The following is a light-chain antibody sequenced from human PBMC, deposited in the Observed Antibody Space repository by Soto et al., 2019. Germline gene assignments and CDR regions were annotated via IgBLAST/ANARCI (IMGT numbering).Light chain of an antibody. CDR3: QQSYSTLFT. CDR2: AAS. V-gene: IGKV1-39*01. CDR1: QSIRSY. J-gene: IGKJ3*01. Sequence: DIQMTQSPSSLSASVGDRVTITCRASQSIRSYLNWYQQKPGKAPKLLIYAASSLQSGVPSRFSGRGSGTDFTLTISSLQPEDFATYYCQQSYSTLFTFGPGTKVDIK.